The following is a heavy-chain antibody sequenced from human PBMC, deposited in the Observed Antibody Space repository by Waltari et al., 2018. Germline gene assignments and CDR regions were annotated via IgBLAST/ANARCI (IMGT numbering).Heavy chain of an antibody. J-gene: IGHJ4*02. V-gene: IGHV3-23*01. CDR3: VKGALSAKKFDG. CDR1: GINFSSSG. D-gene: IGHD6-19*01. CDR2: ISDSGGTK. Sequence: EVQLLGSGGVLVQPGGSLRRLCEASGINFSSSGMCWVRQAQGKGLEWVSVISDSGGTKYYADSVKGRFTISRDNSKNTLQMQMNSLTAEDTAVYYCVKGALSAKKFDGWGQGILVTVSS.